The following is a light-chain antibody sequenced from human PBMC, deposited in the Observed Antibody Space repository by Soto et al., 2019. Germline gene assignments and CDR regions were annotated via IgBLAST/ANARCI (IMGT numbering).Light chain of an antibody. CDR3: QQYFEWPPMT. CDR2: GAS. V-gene: IGKV3-15*01. CDR1: ETVATN. J-gene: IGKJ1*01. Sequence: PGERATLSCWASETVATNLAWYQQKPGQAPRLLISGASTRAAGISDRFRGSGSGTEFTLTISSLRSEDSAIYYCQQYFEWPPMTFGQGTKVDI.